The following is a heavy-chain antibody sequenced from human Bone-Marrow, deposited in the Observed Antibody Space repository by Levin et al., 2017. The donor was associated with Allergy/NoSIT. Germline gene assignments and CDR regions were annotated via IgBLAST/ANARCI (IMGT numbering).Heavy chain of an antibody. Sequence: PGGSLRLSCAASGFTFSSYWMSWVRQAPGKGLEWVANIKQDGSEKYYVDSVKGRFTISRDNAKNSLYLQMNSLRAEDTAVYYCARVFTMIVVVTAFDYWGQGTLVTVSS. D-gene: IGHD3-22*01. V-gene: IGHV3-7*01. CDR3: ARVFTMIVVVTAFDY. J-gene: IGHJ4*02. CDR1: GFTFSSYW. CDR2: IKQDGSEK.